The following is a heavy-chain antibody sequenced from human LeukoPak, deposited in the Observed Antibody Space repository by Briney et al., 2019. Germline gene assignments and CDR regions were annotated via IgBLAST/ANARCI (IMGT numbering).Heavy chain of an antibody. CDR3: ARVYLERLTAGYFDH. V-gene: IGHV3-23*01. Sequence: GGSLRLSCEGSGFTFSNYWMSWVRQAPGKGLEWVSAISGSGGSTYYADSVKGRFTISRDNSKNTLYLQMNSLRDEDSAAYYCARVYLERLTAGYFDHWGQGTWVTVSP. J-gene: IGHJ4*02. D-gene: IGHD2-8*01. CDR2: ISGSGGST. CDR1: GFTFSNYW.